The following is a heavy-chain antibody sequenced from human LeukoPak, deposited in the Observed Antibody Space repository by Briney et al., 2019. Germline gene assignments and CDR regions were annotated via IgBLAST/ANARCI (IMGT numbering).Heavy chain of an antibody. D-gene: IGHD5-12*01. CDR2: IYYSGST. V-gene: IGHV4-59*01. CDR1: GGSISSYY. Sequence: PSETLSLTCTVSGGSISSYYWSWIRQPPGKGLEWIGYIYYSGSTNYNPSLKSRVTISVDTSKNQFSLKLSSVTAADTAVYYCAMLYGGYLFYFDYWGQGTLGTVSS. J-gene: IGHJ4*02. CDR3: AMLYGGYLFYFDY.